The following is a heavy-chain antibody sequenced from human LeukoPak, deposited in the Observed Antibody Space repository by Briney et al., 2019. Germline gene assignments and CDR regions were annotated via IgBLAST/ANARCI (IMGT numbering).Heavy chain of an antibody. J-gene: IGHJ6*02. D-gene: IGHD2-2*01. CDR2: INPSGGST. V-gene: IGHV1-46*01. CDR1: GYTFTTYY. CDR3: ARESEANYCTSTTCSRGSMDV. Sequence: ASVKVSCTAPGYTFTTYYMHWVRQAPGQGLEWMGIINPSGGSTSYAQKFQGRVTMTRDTSTSTVYMELSSLRSEDTAVYYCARESEANYCTSTTCSRGSMDVWGQGTTVTVSS.